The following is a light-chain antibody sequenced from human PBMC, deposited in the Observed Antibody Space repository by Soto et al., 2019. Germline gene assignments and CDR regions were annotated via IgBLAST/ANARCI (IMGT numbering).Light chain of an antibody. CDR1: SSDVGGYDY. Sequence: QSVLTQPASVSGSPGQSIAISCTGTSSDVGGYDYVSWYQQQPDKAPKLIIYEVTQRPSGVSHRFSGSKSGNTASLTISWLQAEDEADYYCSSHTSDNTRVFGTGTKVTVL. CDR3: SSHTSDNTRV. CDR2: EVT. V-gene: IGLV2-14*01. J-gene: IGLJ1*01.